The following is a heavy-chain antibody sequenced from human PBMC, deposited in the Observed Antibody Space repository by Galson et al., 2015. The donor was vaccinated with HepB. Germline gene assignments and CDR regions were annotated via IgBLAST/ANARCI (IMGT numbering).Heavy chain of an antibody. CDR3: ARSTMVRGVMSYYGMDV. Sequence: SLRLSCAASGFTFSSYGMHWVRQAPGKGLEWVAVIWYDGSNKYYADSVKGRFTISRDNSKNTLYLQMNSLRAEDTAVYYCARSTMVRGVMSYYGMDVWGQGTTVTVSS. CDR1: GFTFSSYG. D-gene: IGHD3-10*01. CDR2: IWYDGSNK. J-gene: IGHJ6*02. V-gene: IGHV3-33*01.